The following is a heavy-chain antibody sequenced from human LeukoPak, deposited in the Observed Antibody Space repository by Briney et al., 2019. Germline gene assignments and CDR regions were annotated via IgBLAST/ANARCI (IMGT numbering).Heavy chain of an antibody. J-gene: IGHJ5*02. D-gene: IGHD3-10*01. CDR3: AKHRITLVLEGTCFDP. CDR2: VSGSGSST. CDR1: GFTFNSYA. V-gene: IGHV3-23*01. Sequence: GGSLRLSCAASGFTFNSYAMSWVREAPGKGLKWVSVVSGSGSSTFYADTVKGLFTTYRDNSKKTLYLQMSSLRAEDTAVYYSAKHRITLVLEGTCFDPSGERTLVTPSS.